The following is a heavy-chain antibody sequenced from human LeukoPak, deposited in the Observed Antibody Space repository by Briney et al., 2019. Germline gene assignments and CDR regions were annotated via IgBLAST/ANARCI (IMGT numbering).Heavy chain of an antibody. J-gene: IGHJ4*02. CDR1: GFTFSSYW. Sequence: GGSLRLSCAASGFTFSSYWMSWVRQAPGKGLEWVANIDQDGGETNYVDSVKGRFTISRDNAKNSLYLQMNSLRVEDTAVYYCLAGHYDFWSGSNWGQGTLVTVSS. CDR3: LAGHYDFWSGSN. D-gene: IGHD3-3*01. V-gene: IGHV3-7*01. CDR2: IDQDGGET.